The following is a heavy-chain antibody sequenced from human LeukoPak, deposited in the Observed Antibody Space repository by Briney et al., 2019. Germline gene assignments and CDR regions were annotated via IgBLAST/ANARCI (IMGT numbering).Heavy chain of an antibody. CDR3: ARMISSSLWYFDY. CDR2: IYPGDSDT. D-gene: IGHD6-13*01. CDR1: GYSFTSYW. Sequence: GESLKISCKGSGYSFTSYWIDWVRQMPGKGLEWMGIIYPGDSDTRYSPSFQGQVTISADKSISTAYLQWSSLKASDTAMYYCARMISSSLWYFDYWGQGTLVTVSS. V-gene: IGHV5-51*01. J-gene: IGHJ4*02.